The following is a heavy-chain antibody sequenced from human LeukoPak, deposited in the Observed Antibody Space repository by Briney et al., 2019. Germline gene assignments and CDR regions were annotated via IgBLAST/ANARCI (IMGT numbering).Heavy chain of an antibody. V-gene: IGHV4-59*01. D-gene: IGHD6-19*01. Sequence: SETLSLTCTVSGGSISSYYWSWIRQPPGKGLEWIGYIYYSGSTNYNPSLKSRVTISVDTSKNQFSLKLSSVTAADTAVHYCARESIAVAGKGAALDYWGQGTLVTVSS. J-gene: IGHJ4*02. CDR3: ARESIAVAGKGAALDY. CDR1: GGSISSYY. CDR2: IYYSGST.